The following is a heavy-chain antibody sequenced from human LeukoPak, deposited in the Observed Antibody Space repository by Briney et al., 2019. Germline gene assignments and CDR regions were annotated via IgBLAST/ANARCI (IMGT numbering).Heavy chain of an antibody. CDR3: ARSSIIAAAGPYYFDY. Sequence: SVKVSCKASGGFLNTHAITWVRQAPGEGLEWLGGIIPVLGAAHSAQSFQGRVTITADESTSTAYMELSSLRSEDTAVYYCARSSIIAAAGPYYFDYWGQGTLVTVSS. CDR2: IIPVLGAA. D-gene: IGHD6-13*01. CDR1: GGFLNTHA. J-gene: IGHJ4*02. V-gene: IGHV1-69*13.